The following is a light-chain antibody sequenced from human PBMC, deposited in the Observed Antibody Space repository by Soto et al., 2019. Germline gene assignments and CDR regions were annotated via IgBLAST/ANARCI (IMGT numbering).Light chain of an antibody. CDR3: QYYNNWLAT. V-gene: IGKV3-15*01. J-gene: IGKJ4*01. CDR2: GAS. CDR1: ESINRN. Sequence: EIVMTQSPATLSVSPGERVTLSCRASESINRNLVWYQKRPGQAPRLVIYGASTRATGIPARFSGSGSGTEFTLTISSLQSEDFTIYYCQYYNNWLATFGGGTK.